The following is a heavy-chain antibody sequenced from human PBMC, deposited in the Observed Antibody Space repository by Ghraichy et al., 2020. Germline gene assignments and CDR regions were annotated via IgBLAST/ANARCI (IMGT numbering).Heavy chain of an antibody. D-gene: IGHD2-15*01. CDR2: INHSGST. CDR3: ARLGVGRCSGGPLMLDV. Sequence: SETLSLTCAVYGGSFSGYYWSWIRQPPGKGLEWIGEINHSGSTNYNPSLKSRVTISVDTSKNQFSLKLSSVTAADTAVYYCARLGVGRCSGGPLMLDVWGQGTTVTVSS. J-gene: IGHJ6*02. CDR1: GGSFSGYY. V-gene: IGHV4-34*01.